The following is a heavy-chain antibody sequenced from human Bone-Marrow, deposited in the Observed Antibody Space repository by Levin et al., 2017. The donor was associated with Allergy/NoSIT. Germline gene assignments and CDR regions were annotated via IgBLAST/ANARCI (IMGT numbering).Heavy chain of an antibody. CDR1: AFTFSHYG. V-gene: IGHV3-30*18. CDR3: AKDRVLRYCGVGSYMDV. CDR2: ISFDGRQT. Sequence: SCEASAFTFSHYGMHWVRQAPGRGLEWLAVISFDGRQTRVADSVKGRFTISRDNSKSTLYVQMSSLEVEDTAVYYCAKDRVLRYCGVGSYMDVWGKGTTVTVSS. J-gene: IGHJ6*03. D-gene: IGHD1-26*01.